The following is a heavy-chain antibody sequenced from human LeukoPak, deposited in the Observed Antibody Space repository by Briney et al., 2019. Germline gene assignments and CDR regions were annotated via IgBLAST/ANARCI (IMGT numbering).Heavy chain of an antibody. D-gene: IGHD6-19*01. CDR2: IYHSGST. J-gene: IGHJ4*02. CDR3: ARSKSLVGLDY. V-gene: IGHV4-38-2*02. CDR1: GYSISSGYY. Sequence: PSETLSLTCTVSGYSISSGYYWGWIRQPPGKGLEWIGSIYHSGSTHFNPSLKSRVTMSIDTSKKQFSLRLNFVTAADTAVYYCARSKSLVGLDYWGRGTLVTVSS.